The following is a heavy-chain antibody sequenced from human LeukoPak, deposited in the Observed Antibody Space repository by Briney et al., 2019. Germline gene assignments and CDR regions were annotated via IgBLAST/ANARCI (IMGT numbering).Heavy chain of an antibody. CDR1: GFTFSSYW. J-gene: IGHJ4*02. V-gene: IGHV3-7*01. CDR3: ARDYYDSSGYYYVDRPFDY. Sequence: PGGSLRLSCAASGFTFSSYWMSWVRQAPGKGLEWVANIKQDGGEKYYVDSVKGRFTISRDNAKNSLYLQMNSLRAEDTAVYYCARDYYDSSGYYYVDRPFDYWGQGTLVTVSS. D-gene: IGHD3-22*01. CDR2: IKQDGGEK.